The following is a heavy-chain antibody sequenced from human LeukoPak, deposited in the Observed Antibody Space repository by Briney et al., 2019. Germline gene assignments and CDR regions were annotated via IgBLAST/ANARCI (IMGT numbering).Heavy chain of an antibody. V-gene: IGHV3-23*01. CDR3: AREGRDGYNYADY. D-gene: IGHD5-24*01. CDR1: GFTFSSYA. CDR2: ISGSGGST. J-gene: IGHJ4*02. Sequence: GGSLRLSCAASGFTFSSYAMSWVRQAPGKGLEWVSAISGSGGSTYYADSVKGRFTISRDNAKNSLYLQMNSLRAEDMAVYYCAREGRDGYNYADYWGQGTLVTVSS.